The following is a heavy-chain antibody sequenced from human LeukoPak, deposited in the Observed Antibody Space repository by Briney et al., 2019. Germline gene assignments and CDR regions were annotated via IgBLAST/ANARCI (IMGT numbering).Heavy chain of an antibody. CDR1: GLIFRNYA. CDR2: ISGSGGST. J-gene: IGHJ4*02. D-gene: IGHD4-17*01. Sequence: GGSLRLSCTASGLIFRNYAMTWVRQAPRKGLEWVSAISGSGGSTYYADSVKGRFTISRDNSKNTLYLQMNSLRAEDTAVYYCAKDRIDGDYLGFDYWGQGTLVTVSS. CDR3: AKDRIDGDYLGFDY. V-gene: IGHV3-23*01.